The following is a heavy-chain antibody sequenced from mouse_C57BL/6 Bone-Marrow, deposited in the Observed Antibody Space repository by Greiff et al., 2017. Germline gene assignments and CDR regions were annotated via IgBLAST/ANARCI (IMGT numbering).Heavy chain of an antibody. CDR1: GYAFSSSW. Sequence: VKLMESGPELVKPGASVKISCKASGYAFSSSWMNWVKQRPGKGLEWIGQIYPGDGDTNYNGKFKGKATLTADKSSSTAYMQLSSLTSEDSAVYFCARFDYDAWFAYWGQGTLVTVSA. D-gene: IGHD2-4*01. J-gene: IGHJ3*01. CDR2: IYPGDGDT. V-gene: IGHV1-82*01. CDR3: ARFDYDAWFAY.